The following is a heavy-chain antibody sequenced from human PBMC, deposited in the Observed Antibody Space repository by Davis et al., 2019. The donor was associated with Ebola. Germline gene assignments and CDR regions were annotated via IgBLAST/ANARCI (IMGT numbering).Heavy chain of an antibody. D-gene: IGHD3-10*01. J-gene: IGHJ4*02. V-gene: IGHV4-59*01. Sequence: PSETLSLTCTVSGGSISSYYWSWIRQPPGKGLEWIGYIYYSGSTNYNPSLKSRVTISVDTSKNQFSLKLSSVTAADTAVYYCARTYYYGSGSYYNKIYFDYWGQGTLVTVSS. CDR1: GGSISSYY. CDR3: ARTYYYGSGSYYNKIYFDY. CDR2: IYYSGST.